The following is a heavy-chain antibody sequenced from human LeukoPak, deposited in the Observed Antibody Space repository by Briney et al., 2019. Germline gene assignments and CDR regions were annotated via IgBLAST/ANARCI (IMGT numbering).Heavy chain of an antibody. V-gene: IGHV3-7*01. CDR3: ARFGEPQYYYGMDV. J-gene: IGHJ6*02. Sequence: PGGSLSLSCAASGFTFSSYWMSWVRQAPGKGLEWVANIKQDGSEKYYVDSVRGRFTISRDNAKNSLYLQMNSLRAEDTAVYYCARFGEPQYYYGMDVWGQGTTVTVSS. D-gene: IGHD3-10*01. CDR1: GFTFSSYW. CDR2: IKQDGSEK.